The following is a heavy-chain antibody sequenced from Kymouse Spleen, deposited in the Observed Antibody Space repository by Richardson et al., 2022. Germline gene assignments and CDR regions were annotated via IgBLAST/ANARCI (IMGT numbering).Heavy chain of an antibody. J-gene: IGHJ6*02. D-gene: IGHD3-10*01. CDR3: ARGRGSGSSYYYYYYGMDV. CDR2: INHSGST. Sequence: QVQLQQWGAGLLKPSETLSLTCAVYGGSFSGYYWSWIRQPPGKGLEWIGEINHSGSTNYNPSLKSRVTISVDTSKNQFSLKLSSVTAADTAVYYCARGRGSGSSYYYYYYGMDVWGQGTTVTVSS. V-gene: IGHV4-34*01. CDR1: GGSFSGYY.